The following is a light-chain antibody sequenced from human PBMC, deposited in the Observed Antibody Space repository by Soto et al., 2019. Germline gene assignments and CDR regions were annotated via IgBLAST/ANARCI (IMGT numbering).Light chain of an antibody. CDR2: GVT. V-gene: IGLV2-14*01. CDR1: GSDIGAYNY. J-gene: IGLJ2*01. Sequence: QSALTQPASVSGSPGQSITISCTGSGSDIGAYNYVSWYQQHPGKAPKLLIHGVTRRPSGVSNRFSGSKSGNTASLTISGLQAEDEADYYCCSYAGSSRVFGGGTKLTVL. CDR3: CSYAGSSRV.